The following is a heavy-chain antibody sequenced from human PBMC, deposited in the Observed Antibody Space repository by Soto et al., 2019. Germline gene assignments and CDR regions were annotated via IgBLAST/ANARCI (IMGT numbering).Heavy chain of an antibody. J-gene: IGHJ6*02. V-gene: IGHV1-69*12. CDR3: ARDSRGVIRYYYYGMDV. CDR2: IIPIFGTA. D-gene: IGHD3-10*01. Sequence: QVQLVQSGAEVKKPGSSVKVSCKASGGTFSSYAISWVRQAPGQGLEWVGGIIPIFGTANYAQKVQGRVTITADESTSTAYMELSSLRSEDTVVYYCARDSRGVIRYYYYGMDVWGQGTTVTDSS. CDR1: GGTFSSYA.